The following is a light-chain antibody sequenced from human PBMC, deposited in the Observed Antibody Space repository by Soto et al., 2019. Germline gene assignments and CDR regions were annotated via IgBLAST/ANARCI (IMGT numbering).Light chain of an antibody. J-gene: IGKJ4*01. CDR3: QQYTSWPLT. CDR1: QNVYSN. CDR2: GAS. V-gene: IGKV3-15*01. Sequence: EIVMTQSPATLSVSPGERATLSCRASQNVYSNLAWYQQKPGQAPRLLIYGASTRATGFPARFSGSGSGTDFPLTISSLQSEDFAVYYCQQYTSWPLTFGGGTKVEIK.